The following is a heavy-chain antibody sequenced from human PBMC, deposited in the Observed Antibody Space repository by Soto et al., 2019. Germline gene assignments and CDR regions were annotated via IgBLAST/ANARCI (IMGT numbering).Heavy chain of an antibody. J-gene: IGHJ4*02. CDR1: GGSISSYY. Sequence: SETLSLTCTVSGGSISSYYWSWIRQPPGKGLEWIGYIYYSGSTNYNPSLKSRVTISVDTSKNQFSLKLSSVTAADTAVYYCATSQNPYYYDSRGASFDYWGQGTLVTVSS. CDR3: ATSQNPYYYDSRGASFDY. D-gene: IGHD3-22*01. CDR2: IYYSGST. V-gene: IGHV4-59*01.